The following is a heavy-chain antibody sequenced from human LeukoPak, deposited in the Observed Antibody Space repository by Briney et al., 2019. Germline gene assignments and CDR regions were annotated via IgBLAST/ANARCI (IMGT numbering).Heavy chain of an antibody. V-gene: IGHV4-34*01. D-gene: IGHD3-22*01. Sequence: SETLSLTCAVYGESFSGYYWNWIRQPLGKGLEWIGEINHSGSTNYNPSLKSRVTISVDTSKNQFSLKLSSVTAADTAVYYCARHLYYYDSSGYFMYFDYWGQGTLVTVSS. J-gene: IGHJ4*02. CDR1: GESFSGYY. CDR2: INHSGST. CDR3: ARHLYYYDSSGYFMYFDY.